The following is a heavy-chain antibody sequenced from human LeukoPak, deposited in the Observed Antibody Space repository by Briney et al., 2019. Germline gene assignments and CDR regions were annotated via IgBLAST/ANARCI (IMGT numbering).Heavy chain of an antibody. J-gene: IGHJ5*02. D-gene: IGHD3-22*01. CDR3: VRDVSDTRGYHFFDT. CDR1: GGSISSSSYY. Sequence: PSETLSLTCTVSGGSISSSSYYWGWIRQPPGKGLEWIGSIYYSGSTYYNPSLKSRVTISVDTSKNQFSLKLSSVTAADTAVYYCVRDVSDTRGYHFFDTWAQGMGVIVSS. V-gene: IGHV4-39*07. CDR2: IYYSGST.